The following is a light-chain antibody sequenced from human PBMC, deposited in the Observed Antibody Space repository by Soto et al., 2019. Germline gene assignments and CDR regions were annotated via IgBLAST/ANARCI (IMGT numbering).Light chain of an antibody. CDR1: SSDVGGYNF. Sequence: QSALTQPASVSGSPGQSITISCTGTSSDVGGYNFVSWYQQLPGKAPKLIIFGVYDRPSGISDRFSGSKSGNTASLTIFGLQVEDEAVYYCSSYTSGSTLPWVFGTGTKLTVL. J-gene: IGLJ1*01. V-gene: IGLV2-14*01. CDR3: SSYTSGSTLPWV. CDR2: GVY.